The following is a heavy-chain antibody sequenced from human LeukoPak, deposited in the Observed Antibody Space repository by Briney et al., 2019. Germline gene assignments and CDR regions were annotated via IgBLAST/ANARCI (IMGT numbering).Heavy chain of an antibody. CDR2: INHSGSI. CDR3: ARGVVPAAMGFDP. J-gene: IGHJ5*02. D-gene: IGHD2-2*01. V-gene: IGHV4-34*01. Sequence: PSETLSLTCAVYGGSFSGYYWSWIRQPPGKGLEWIGEINHSGSIKRNPSLKSRVTISVDTSKNQFSLKLSSVTAADTAVYYCARGVVPAAMGFDPWGQGTLVTVSS. CDR1: GGSFSGYY.